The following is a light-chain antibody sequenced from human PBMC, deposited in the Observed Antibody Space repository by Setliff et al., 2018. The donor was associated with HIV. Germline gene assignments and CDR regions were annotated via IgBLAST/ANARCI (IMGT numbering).Light chain of an antibody. Sequence: SALTQPRSVSGSPGQSVTLSCTGSGSDIGTYNYVSWYQQYPGKAPKLIIYDVSKRPSGVPDRFSGSKSGDTASLTISGLQSEDEADYYCCSYAGTYTYIFGSGTKVTVL. CDR2: DVS. V-gene: IGLV2-11*01. CDR1: GSDIGTYNY. J-gene: IGLJ1*01. CDR3: CSYAGTYTYI.